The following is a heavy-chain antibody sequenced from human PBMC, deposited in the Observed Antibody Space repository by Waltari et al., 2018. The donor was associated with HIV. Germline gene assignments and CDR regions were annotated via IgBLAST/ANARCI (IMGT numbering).Heavy chain of an antibody. CDR3: VRVVSDGNGSSWLDP. V-gene: IGHV4-4*02. CDR1: GGSISTYNW. D-gene: IGHD2-21*01. J-gene: IGHJ5*02. Sequence: QVHLQESGPGQVEPSGTLSLTCAVSGGSISTYNWWTGVRQPPGKGLEWIGEIYHPGSTNYNKSLKSRVTISVDKSKNQFSLELRSVTAADTAVYYCVRVVSDGNGSSWLDPWGQGTLVTVSS. CDR2: IYHPGST.